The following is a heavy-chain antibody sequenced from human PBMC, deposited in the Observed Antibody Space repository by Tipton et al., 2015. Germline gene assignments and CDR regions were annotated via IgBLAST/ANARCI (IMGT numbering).Heavy chain of an antibody. V-gene: IGHV4-59*01. CDR1: GGSIRTYY. J-gene: IGHJ4*02. D-gene: IGHD3-22*01. CDR3: ARLTGDYYDSATYDPTYIDY. CDR2: IYHSGRT. Sequence: TLSLTCTVPGGSIRTYYWVWIRQPPGRGLESIGYIYHSGRTNYNPSLRSRLTMSVESSKNQFSLRLSSATAADTAVYYCARLTGDYYDSATYDPTYIDYWGQGILVSVSS.